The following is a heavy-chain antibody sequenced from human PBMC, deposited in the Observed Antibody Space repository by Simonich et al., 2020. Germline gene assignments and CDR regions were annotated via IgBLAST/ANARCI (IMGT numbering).Heavy chain of an antibody. D-gene: IGHD6-13*01. CDR1: GGSISSSSYY. CDR2: IYYSGST. J-gene: IGHJ3*02. CDR3: ARHAGFAFDI. V-gene: IGHV4-39*01. Sequence: QLQLQESGPGLVKPSETLSLTCTVSGGSISSSSYYWGWIRQPPGKGLEWIGSIYYSGSTYSNPPLKRRVTISVDTSKNQFSLKLSSVTAADTAVYYCARHAGFAFDIWGQGTMVTVSS.